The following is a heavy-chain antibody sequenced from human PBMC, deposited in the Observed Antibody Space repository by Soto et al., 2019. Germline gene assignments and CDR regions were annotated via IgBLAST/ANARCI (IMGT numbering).Heavy chain of an antibody. D-gene: IGHD3-3*01. CDR3: ARDDRSVSGVVTLDH. CDR1: GYSFKNYA. V-gene: IGHV1-3*01. Sequence: ASVKVSCKATGYSFKNYAVHWVRQAPGQRLEWMGFTNEGSGNTRFSQKFQGGISITRDTSASTVYLDLSSLTSEDTAIYYCARDDRSVSGVVTLDHWGPGTLVTVYS. CDR2: TNEGSGNT. J-gene: IGHJ4*02.